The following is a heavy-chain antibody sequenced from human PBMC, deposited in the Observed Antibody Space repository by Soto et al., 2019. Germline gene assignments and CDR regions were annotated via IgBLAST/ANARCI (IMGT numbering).Heavy chain of an antibody. Sequence: SETLSLTCTVSGGSISSGGYYWSWIRQHPGKGLEWIGYIYYSGSTYYNPSLKSRVTISVDTSKNQFSLKLSSVTAADTAVYYCARDLGSGSGSPQDQLDYWGQGTLVTVSS. J-gene: IGHJ4*02. D-gene: IGHD3-10*01. CDR2: IYYSGST. CDR3: ARDLGSGSGSPQDQLDY. V-gene: IGHV4-31*03. CDR1: GGSISSGGYY.